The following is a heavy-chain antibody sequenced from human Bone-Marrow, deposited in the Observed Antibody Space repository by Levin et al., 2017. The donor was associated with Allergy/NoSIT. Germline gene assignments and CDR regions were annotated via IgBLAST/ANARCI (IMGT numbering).Heavy chain of an antibody. CDR2: IHSAGYT. Sequence: GESLKISCAASGFTVSSIYMTWVRQAPGKGLEWVSCIHSAGYTYYADSVKGRFTISRDNSKNSLYLQMNSLRAEDTAVYYCARLKYYWYFDLWGRGTLVTVSS. V-gene: IGHV3-66*02. CDR1: GFTVSSIY. D-gene: IGHD6-6*01. J-gene: IGHJ2*01. CDR3: ARLKYYWYFDL.